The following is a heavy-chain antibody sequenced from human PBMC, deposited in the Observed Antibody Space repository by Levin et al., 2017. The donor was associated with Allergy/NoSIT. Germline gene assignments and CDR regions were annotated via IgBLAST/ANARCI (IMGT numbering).Heavy chain of an antibody. V-gene: IGHV3-72*01. D-gene: IGHD3-10*01. Sequence: GGSLRLSCVASGFTFSDHYMDWVRQAPGKGLEWVGRTRNKANDYTPEYAASVQGSFTISRHDAKNSLFLQMNSLKTEDTAVYFCARISGGNPDYWGQGTLVTVSS. J-gene: IGHJ4*02. CDR1: GFTFSDHY. CDR3: ARISGGNPDY. CDR2: TRNKANDYTP.